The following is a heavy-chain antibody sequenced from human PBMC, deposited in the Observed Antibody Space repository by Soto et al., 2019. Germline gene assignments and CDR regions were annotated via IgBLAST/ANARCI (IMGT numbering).Heavy chain of an antibody. CDR1: GGSISSGGYY. CDR2: IYYSGST. D-gene: IGHD4-4*01. V-gene: IGHV4-31*02. CDR3: ARAGGNYFRFRQNFDY. Sequence: TSETLSLTCTVSGGSISSGGYYWSWIRQHPGKGLEWIAYIYYSGSTYYNPSLKSRVTISVDTSKNQFSLKLSSVTAADTAVYYCARAGGNYFRFRQNFDYWGQGTLVTVSS. J-gene: IGHJ4*02.